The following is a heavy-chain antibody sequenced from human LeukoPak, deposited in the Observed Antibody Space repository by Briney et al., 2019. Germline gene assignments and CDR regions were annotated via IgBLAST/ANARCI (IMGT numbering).Heavy chain of an antibody. Sequence: GESLKISCKGSGYSFTNYWIGWVRQMPGKGLEWMGIIYPGDSDTRYSPSFQGQVTISADKSINAAYLQWSSLKASDTAMYYCARHRRSRNYYDSSGYPYYYYGMDVWGQGTTVTVSS. V-gene: IGHV5-51*01. J-gene: IGHJ6*02. CDR1: GYSFTNYW. CDR3: ARHRRSRNYYDSSGYPYYYYGMDV. D-gene: IGHD3-22*01. CDR2: IYPGDSDT.